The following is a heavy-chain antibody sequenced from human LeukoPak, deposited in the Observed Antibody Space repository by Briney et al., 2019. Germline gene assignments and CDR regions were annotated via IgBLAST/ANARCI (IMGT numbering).Heavy chain of an antibody. CDR2: IYYSGST. V-gene: IGHV4-39*01. J-gene: IGHJ4*02. Sequence: SQTLSLTCTVSGGSISSSSYYWGWIRQPPGKGLEWIGSIYYSGSTYYNPSLKSRVTISVDTSKNQFSLKLSSVTAADTAVYYCARVAVITNYYFDYWGQGTLVTVSS. CDR1: GGSISSSSYY. CDR3: ARVAVITNYYFDY. D-gene: IGHD3-16*01.